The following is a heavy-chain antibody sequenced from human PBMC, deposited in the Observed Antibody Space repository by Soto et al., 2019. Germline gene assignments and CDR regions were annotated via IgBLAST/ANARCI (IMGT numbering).Heavy chain of an antibody. D-gene: IGHD6-13*01. J-gene: IGHJ6*02. V-gene: IGHV3-23*01. Sequence: GGSLRLSCAASGFTFSSYAMSWVRQAPGKGLEWVSAISGSGGSTYYADSVKGHVTISADKSISTAYLQWSSLKASDTAMYYCARRPAAGMGYYYYGMDVWGQGTTVTVSS. CDR1: GFTFSSYA. CDR2: ISGSGGST. CDR3: ARRPAAGMGYYYYGMDV.